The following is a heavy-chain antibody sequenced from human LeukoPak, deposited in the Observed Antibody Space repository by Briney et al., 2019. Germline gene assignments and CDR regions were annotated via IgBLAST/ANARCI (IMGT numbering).Heavy chain of an antibody. D-gene: IGHD3-3*01. Sequence: GGSLRLSCAASGFTFSSYAMSWVRQAPGKGLEWVSAISGSGGSTYYADSVKGRFTISRDNSKNTLYLQMNSLRAEDTAVYCCADDFWSGYSLPLFDYWGQGTLVTVSS. CDR3: ADDFWSGYSLPLFDY. J-gene: IGHJ4*02. CDR2: ISGSGGST. CDR1: GFTFSSYA. V-gene: IGHV3-23*01.